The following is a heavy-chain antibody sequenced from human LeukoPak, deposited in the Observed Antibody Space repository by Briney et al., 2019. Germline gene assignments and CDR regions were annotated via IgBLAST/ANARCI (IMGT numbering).Heavy chain of an antibody. V-gene: IGHV4-61*09. Sequence: PSETLSLTCSVIGDSISSNPFYWSWIRQPAGKGLEWIGHIYASGSTNYNPSLKSRVTILLDTSKNQFSLKLRSVTAADTAVYYCARIPPYQELRDIVGDTGDYWGQGTLVTVSS. CDR2: IYASGST. CDR3: ARIPPYQELRDIVGDTGDY. D-gene: IGHD1-26*01. J-gene: IGHJ4*02. CDR1: GDSISSNPFY.